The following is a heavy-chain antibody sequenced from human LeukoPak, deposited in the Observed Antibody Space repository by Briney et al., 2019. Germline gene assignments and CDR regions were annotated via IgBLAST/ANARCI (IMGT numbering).Heavy chain of an antibody. CDR3: ARGAITMVRAWEFDY. CDR1: GFTVSTKH. CDR2: IYSGGTT. D-gene: IGHD3-10*01. Sequence: PGGSLRLSCAASGFTVSTKHMSWVRQTPGKGLEWVSVIYSGGTTYYADSVKGRVTISRDNSKNTLYLQMNSLRVEDTAVYYCARGAITMVRAWEFDYWGQGTLVTVPS. V-gene: IGHV3-66*01. J-gene: IGHJ4*02.